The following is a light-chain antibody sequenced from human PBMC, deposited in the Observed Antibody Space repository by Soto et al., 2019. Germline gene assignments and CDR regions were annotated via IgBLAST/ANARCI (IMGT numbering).Light chain of an antibody. Sequence: EVVLTQSPGTLSLSPGERATLSCRASQSVSSSNLVWYQHKPGLPPRLIVYSASSRATGIPDRFSGSGSGTDFTLTSSRLEPEDFAVYYCQQYGGSPPVTFGGGTKVEIK. V-gene: IGKV3-20*01. J-gene: IGKJ4*01. CDR1: QSVSSSN. CDR2: SAS. CDR3: QQYGGSPPVT.